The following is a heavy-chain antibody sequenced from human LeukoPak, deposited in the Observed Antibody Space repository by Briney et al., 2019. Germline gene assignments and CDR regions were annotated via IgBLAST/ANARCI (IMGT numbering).Heavy chain of an antibody. CDR2: IKSDESRT. CDR1: GFTFSSYG. V-gene: IGHV3-74*01. Sequence: GGSLRLSCAASGFTFSSYGMHWVRQGPGKGLVWVSYIKSDESRTNYADSVKGRFTISRDNAKNTLYLQMNSLGAEDTAVYYCARGRQGYSDCWGQGTLVTVSS. CDR3: ARGRQGYSDC. J-gene: IGHJ4*02.